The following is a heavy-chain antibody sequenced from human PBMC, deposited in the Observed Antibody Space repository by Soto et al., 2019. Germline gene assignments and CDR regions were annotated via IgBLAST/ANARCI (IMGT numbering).Heavy chain of an antibody. J-gene: IGHJ6*02. Sequence: SETLSLICAVYGGSFSGYYWSWIRQPPGKGLEWIGEINHSGSTNYNPSLKSRVTISVDTSKNQFSLKLSSVTAADTAVYYCAGTGYYYGSGSYYNSEYYYYGMDVWGQGTTVTVSS. V-gene: IGHV4-34*01. CDR1: GGSFSGYY. D-gene: IGHD3-10*01. CDR3: AGTGYYYGSGSYYNSEYYYYGMDV. CDR2: INHSGST.